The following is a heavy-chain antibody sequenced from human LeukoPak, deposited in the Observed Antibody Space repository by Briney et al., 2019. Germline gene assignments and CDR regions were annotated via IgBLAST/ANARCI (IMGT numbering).Heavy chain of an antibody. CDR3: ARVRSSRVYYFDY. Sequence: SETLSLTCTVSGGSISSSSYYWGWIRQPPGKGLEWIGSIYYSGSTYYNPSLKSRVTISVDTSKNQFSLKLSSVTAADTAVYYCARVRSSRVYYFDYWGQGTLVTVSS. J-gene: IGHJ4*02. D-gene: IGHD6-13*01. V-gene: IGHV4-39*07. CDR2: IYYSGST. CDR1: GGSISSSSYY.